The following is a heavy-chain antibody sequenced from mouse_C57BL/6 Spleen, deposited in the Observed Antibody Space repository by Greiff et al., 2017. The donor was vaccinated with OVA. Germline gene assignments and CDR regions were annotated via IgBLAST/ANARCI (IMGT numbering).Heavy chain of an antibody. V-gene: IGHV1-80*01. CDR2: IYPGDGDT. CDR1: GYAFSSYW. J-gene: IGHJ4*01. Sequence: VQLQQSGAELVKPGASVKISCKASGYAFSSYWMNWVKQRPGKGLEWIGQIYPGDGDTNYNGKFKGKATLTADKSSSTAYMQLSSLTSEDSAVYFCARSHYGSSRYYAMDYWGQGTSVTVSS. CDR3: ARSHYGSSRYYAMDY. D-gene: IGHD1-1*01.